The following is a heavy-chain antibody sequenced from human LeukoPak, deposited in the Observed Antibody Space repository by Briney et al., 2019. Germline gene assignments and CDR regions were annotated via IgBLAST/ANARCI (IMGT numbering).Heavy chain of an antibody. D-gene: IGHD5-24*01. CDR3: AKDLGRELPAEAS. CDR1: GFTFKSYV. J-gene: IGHJ5*02. Sequence: PGGSLRLSCVASGFTFKSYVMTWVRQAPGKGLEWLATNGSGVSISYADSVKGRFTISRDNSNNTLYLQMNSLRVEDTAIYYCAKDLGRELPAEASWGQGILVTVSS. CDR2: TNGSGVSI. V-gene: IGHV3-23*01.